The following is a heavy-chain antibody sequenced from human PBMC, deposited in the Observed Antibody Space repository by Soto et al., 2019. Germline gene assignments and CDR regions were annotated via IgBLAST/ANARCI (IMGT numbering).Heavy chain of an antibody. CDR1: GFTFSSYA. J-gene: IGHJ6*02. CDR3: AKRFSSAGQVGMDV. D-gene: IGHD6-19*01. Sequence: EVQLLESGGGLVQPGGSLRLSCAASGFTFSSYAMNWVRQAPGKGLEWVSTILGSGGSTYYADSVKGRFTFSRDKSKNTLYLQRNGLRAEDTAVYYCAKRFSSAGQVGMDVWGQGTTVTVSS. V-gene: IGHV3-23*01. CDR2: ILGSGGST.